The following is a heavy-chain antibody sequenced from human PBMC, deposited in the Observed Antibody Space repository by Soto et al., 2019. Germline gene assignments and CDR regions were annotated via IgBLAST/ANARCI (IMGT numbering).Heavy chain of an antibody. D-gene: IGHD3-16*01. CDR1: GFTFSSYG. CDR2: IWYDGSNK. J-gene: IGHJ4*02. V-gene: IGHV3-33*01. Sequence: PGGSLRLSCAASGFTFSSYGMHWVRQAPGKGLEWVAVIWYDGSNKYYADSVKGRFTISRDDSKNTLYLQMNSLRAEDPAVYYCAREGEFTALEYWGQGTMVTVSS. CDR3: AREGEFTALEY.